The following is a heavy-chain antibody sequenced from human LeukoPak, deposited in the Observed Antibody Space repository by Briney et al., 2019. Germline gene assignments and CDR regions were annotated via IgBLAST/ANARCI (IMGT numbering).Heavy chain of an antibody. CDR3: ARDHRYGGLFDS. CDR2: TRYDGSDK. D-gene: IGHD3-9*01. V-gene: IGHV3-30*02. Sequence: GGSLRLSCAASGFIFSSYGMHWVRQAPGKGPEWVAFTRYDGSDKYYADSVKGRFTISRDNSKNTLYLQMNSLRAEDTAVYYCARDHRYGGLFDSWGQGILVTVSS. CDR1: GFIFSSYG. J-gene: IGHJ4*02.